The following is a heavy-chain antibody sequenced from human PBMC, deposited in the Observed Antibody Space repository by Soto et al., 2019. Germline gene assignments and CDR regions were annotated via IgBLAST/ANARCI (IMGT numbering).Heavy chain of an antibody. D-gene: IGHD6-13*01. Sequence: GGSLRLSCAASGFTFSSYAMHWARQAPGKGLEWVAVVWYDGTDKNYADSVKGRFTISRDNSKSTLYLQMDHLRVEDTGVYYCAKNTLAAAGNLVDYWGQGTLVTVSS. CDR1: GFTFSSYA. CDR2: VWYDGTDK. V-gene: IGHV3-33*06. CDR3: AKNTLAAAGNLVDY. J-gene: IGHJ4*02.